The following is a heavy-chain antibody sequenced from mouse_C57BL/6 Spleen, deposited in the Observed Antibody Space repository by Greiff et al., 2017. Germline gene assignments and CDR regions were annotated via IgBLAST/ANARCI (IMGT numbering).Heavy chain of an antibody. CDR3: ARALYYYGSSDWYFDV. Sequence: VQLQQSVAELVRPGASVKLSCTASGFNIKNTYMHWVKQRPEQGLEWIGRIDPANGNTKYAPKFPGKATITADTTSNTAYLQLSSLTSEDTAIYYGARALYYYGSSDWYFDVWGTGTTVTVSS. V-gene: IGHV14-3*01. CDR2: IDPANGNT. CDR1: GFNIKNTY. D-gene: IGHD1-1*01. J-gene: IGHJ1*03.